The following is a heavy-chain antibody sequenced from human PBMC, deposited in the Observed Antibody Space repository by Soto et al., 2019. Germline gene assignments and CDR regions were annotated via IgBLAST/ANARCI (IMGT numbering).Heavy chain of an antibody. CDR3: ARDGPIYDILSARYFYGMDV. CDR1: GYTFRNYA. J-gene: IGHJ6*02. D-gene: IGHD3-9*01. V-gene: IGHV1-3*01. CDR2: INGGNGNT. Sequence: ASGQVSCKANGYTFRNYAMHWVRQAPGQGLEWMGWINGGNGNTKYSQKFQGRVTITRDTSASTAYMELSSLRSEDTAVYYCARDGPIYDILSARYFYGMDVWGQGTTVTVSS.